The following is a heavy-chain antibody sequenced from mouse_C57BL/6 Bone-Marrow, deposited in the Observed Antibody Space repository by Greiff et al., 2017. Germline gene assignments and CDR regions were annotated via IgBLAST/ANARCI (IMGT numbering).Heavy chain of an antibody. J-gene: IGHJ1*03. CDR2: IWRGGST. V-gene: IGHV2-5*01. CDR3: AKNGYYGLGGYFDV. CDR1: GFSLTSYG. Sequence: VQLQESGPGLVQPSQSLSITCTVSGFSLTSYGVHWVRQSPGKGLEWLGVIWRGGSTDYNAAFMSRLSITKDNSKSQVFFKMNSLQADDTAIYYCAKNGYYGLGGYFDVWGTGTTVTVSS. D-gene: IGHD1-1*01.